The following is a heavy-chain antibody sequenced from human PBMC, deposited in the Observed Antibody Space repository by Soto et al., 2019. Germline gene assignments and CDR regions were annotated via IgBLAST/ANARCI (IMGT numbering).Heavy chain of an antibody. CDR2: IIPIFGTA. J-gene: IGHJ5*02. D-gene: IGHD2-2*01. V-gene: IGHV1-69*13. CDR1: GGTFSSYA. Sequence: GASVKVSCKASGGTFSSYAISWVRQAPGQGLEWMGGIIPIFGTANYAQKFQGRVTITADESTSTAYMELSRLRSDDTAVYYCARALVVPAAMSLSPWFDPWGQGTRVTVSS. CDR3: ARALVVPAAMSLSPWFDP.